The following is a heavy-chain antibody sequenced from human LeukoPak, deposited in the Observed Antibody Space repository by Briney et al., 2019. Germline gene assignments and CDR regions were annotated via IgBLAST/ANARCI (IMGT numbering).Heavy chain of an antibody. V-gene: IGHV1-2*02. J-gene: IGHJ3*02. CDR1: GYTFTGYY. CDR3: ARGVGNTYGFDI. Sequence: ASVKVSCKASGYTFTGYYMHWVRQAPGLGLEWMGWINPDSGGTNYAQKFQGRVTMTRDTSITTAYMEMSRLRSDDTAVYYCARGVGNTYGFDIWGQGTMVTVSS. D-gene: IGHD1-26*01. CDR2: INPDSGGT.